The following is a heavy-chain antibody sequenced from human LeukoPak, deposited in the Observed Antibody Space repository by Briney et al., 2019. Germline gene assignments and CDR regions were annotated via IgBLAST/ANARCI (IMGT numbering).Heavy chain of an antibody. CDR3: ARDSPAEPSNY. J-gene: IGHJ4*02. V-gene: IGHV3-33*01. CDR2: IWYDGSKK. Sequence: GGSLRLSCAASGFTFSSYGMHWIRQAPGKGLEWVAVIWYDGSKKYYGESVKGRFTISRDNAKNSLFLQMNSLRAEDTAVYYCARDSPAEPSNYWGQGTLVTVSS. D-gene: IGHD1-14*01. CDR1: GFTFSSYG.